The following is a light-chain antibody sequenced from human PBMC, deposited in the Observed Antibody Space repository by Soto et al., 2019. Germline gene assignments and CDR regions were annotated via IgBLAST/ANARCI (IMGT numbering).Light chain of an antibody. CDR1: QDIGNY. CDR3: QQYDNVPIT. CDR2: DAF. V-gene: IGKV1-33*01. J-gene: IGKJ5*01. Sequence: DIKLTQSPSSRYASEGDRITITCQASQDIGNYLNWYQQKPGKAPKLLIYDAFTLESGVPSRFSGSGSGTDFTFTISSLQPEDFATYYCQQYDNVPITFGQGTRLEIK.